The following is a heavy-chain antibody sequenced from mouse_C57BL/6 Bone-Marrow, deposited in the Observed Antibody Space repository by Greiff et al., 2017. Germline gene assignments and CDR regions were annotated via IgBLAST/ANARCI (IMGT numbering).Heavy chain of an antibody. CDR2: ISYSGST. V-gene: IGHV3-8*01. J-gene: IGHJ4*01. CDR3: ARGHYYGSSYAMDY. D-gene: IGHD1-1*01. Sequence: VQLQQSGPGLAKPSQTLSLTCSVTGYSITSDYWNWIRKFPGNKLEYMGYISYSGSTYYNPSLKSRISLTRDTSKNQYYLQLTPVTTEDTATYYCARGHYYGSSYAMDYWDQGTAVTVSS. CDR1: GYSITSDY.